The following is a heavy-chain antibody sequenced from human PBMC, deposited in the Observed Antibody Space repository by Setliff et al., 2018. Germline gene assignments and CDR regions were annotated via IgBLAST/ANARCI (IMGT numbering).Heavy chain of an antibody. J-gene: IGHJ4*02. CDR2: ISSSGSTI. D-gene: IGHD4-17*01. V-gene: IGHV3-48*03. CDR1: GLTFSSYE. Sequence: PGESLKISCAASGLTFSSYEMNWVRQAPGKGLEWVSYISSSGSTIYYADSVKGRFTISRDNAKNSLYLQMNSPRAEDTAVYYCARGAYGDYYFDYWGQGTLVTVSS. CDR3: ARGAYGDYYFDY.